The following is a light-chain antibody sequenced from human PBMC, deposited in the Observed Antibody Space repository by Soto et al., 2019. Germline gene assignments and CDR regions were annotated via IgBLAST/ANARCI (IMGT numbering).Light chain of an antibody. J-gene: IGLJ3*02. CDR2: EGS. V-gene: IGLV2-23*03. CDR1: SSDVGSYNL. CDR3: CSYAGSSTLYWV. Sequence: QSSLTQPASVSGSPGQSITISCTGTSSDVGSYNLVSWYQQHPGKAPKLMIYEGSKRPSGVSNRFSGSKSGNTASLTISGLQAEDEADYYCCSYAGSSTLYWVFGGGTKLTVL.